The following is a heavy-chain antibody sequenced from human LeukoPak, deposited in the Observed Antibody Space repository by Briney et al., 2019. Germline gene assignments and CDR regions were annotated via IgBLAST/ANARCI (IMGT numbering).Heavy chain of an antibody. J-gene: IGHJ4*02. D-gene: IGHD2-2*01. Sequence: PGRSLRLSCAASGFSFKDYDMHWVRQAPGKGLEWVAVITYDGSNKYYTDSVKGRFTISRDNSKNTLYLQMNSLRAEDTAVYYCAKGGIVVVPAAIFYWGQGTLVTVSS. V-gene: IGHV3-30*18. CDR3: AKGGIVVVPAAIFY. CDR1: GFSFKDYD. CDR2: ITYDGSNK.